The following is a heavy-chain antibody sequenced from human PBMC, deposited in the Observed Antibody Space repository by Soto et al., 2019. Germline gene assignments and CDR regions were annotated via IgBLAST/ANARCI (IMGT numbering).Heavy chain of an antibody. Sequence: GGSLGLSCAASGFTFSYYWMHWVRQAPGKGLVWVSRIHSDGSSTTYADFVKGRFIISRDNARNTVDLQMNSVRVEDTAVYYCARGDRGAFDLWGQGTVVTVS. V-gene: IGHV3-74*01. J-gene: IGHJ3*01. D-gene: IGHD1-26*01. CDR3: ARGDRGAFDL. CDR1: GFTFSYYW. CDR2: IHSDGSST.